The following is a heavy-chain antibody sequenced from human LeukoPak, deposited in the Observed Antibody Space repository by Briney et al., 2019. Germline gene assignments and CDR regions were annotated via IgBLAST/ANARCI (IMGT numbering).Heavy chain of an antibody. V-gene: IGHV4-4*07. Sequence: SETLSLTCTVSGGSFSGYYWSWIRQPAGQGLEWIGRINISGSANYNPSLKSRVTMSVDTSKNQFSLNLNSVTAADTAVYYCARDNQWLVPGWFDPWGQGTLVTVSS. J-gene: IGHJ5*02. CDR1: GGSFSGYY. CDR3: ARDNQWLVPGWFDP. D-gene: IGHD6-19*01. CDR2: INISGSA.